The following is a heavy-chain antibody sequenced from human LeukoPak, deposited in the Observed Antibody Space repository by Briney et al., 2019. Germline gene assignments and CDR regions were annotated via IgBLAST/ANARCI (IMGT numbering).Heavy chain of an antibody. J-gene: IGHJ4*02. CDR3: ARWESGGYLFDY. D-gene: IGHD1-26*01. Sequence: SETLSLTCAVSGGSISSGGYSWSWIRQPPGRGLEWIGYIYHSGSTYYNPSLKSRVTISVDKSKNQFSLKLSSVTAADTAVYYCARWESGGYLFDYWGQGTLVTVSS. V-gene: IGHV4-30-2*01. CDR2: IYHSGST. CDR1: GGSISSGGYS.